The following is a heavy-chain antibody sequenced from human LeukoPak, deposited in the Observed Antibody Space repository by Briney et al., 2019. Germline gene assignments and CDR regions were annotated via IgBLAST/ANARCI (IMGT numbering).Heavy chain of an antibody. V-gene: IGHV1-58*02. J-gene: IGHJ6*03. D-gene: IGHD2-15*01. Sequence: SVKVSCKASGFTFTSSAMQWERQAREQGLEWIGWIVVGSGNTNYAQKFQERVTITRDMSTSTAYMELSSLRSEDTAVYYCAASSRAILSVGSRYYMDVWGKGTTVTVSS. CDR3: AASSRAILSVGSRYYMDV. CDR2: IVVGSGNT. CDR1: GFTFTSSA.